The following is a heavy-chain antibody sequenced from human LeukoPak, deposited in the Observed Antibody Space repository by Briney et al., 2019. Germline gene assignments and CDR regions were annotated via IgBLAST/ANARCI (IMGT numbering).Heavy chain of an antibody. V-gene: IGHV3-66*02. CDR3: ARMDLWRGAGGWSYFDY. D-gene: IGHD1-14*01. Sequence: GGSLRLSCATSGFIVSSKYMIWVRQAPGKGLEWVSVIHSGGSTYNADSVKGRFTISRDNSKNALYLQMNSLRPEDTAVHYCARMDLWRGAGGWSYFDYWGQGTLVTVSS. J-gene: IGHJ4*02. CDR1: GFIVSSKY. CDR2: IHSGGST.